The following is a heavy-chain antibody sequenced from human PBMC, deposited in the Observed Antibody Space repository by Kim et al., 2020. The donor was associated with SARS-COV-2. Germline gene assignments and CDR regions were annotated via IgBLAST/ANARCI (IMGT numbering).Heavy chain of an antibody. CDR3: AREQPLIAVAGYDFDY. J-gene: IGHJ4*02. D-gene: IGHD6-19*01. V-gene: IGHV1-18*01. Sequence: KLQGRVTMTTDTSTSTAYMELRSLRSDDTAVYYCAREQPLIAVAGYDFDYWGQGTLVTVSS.